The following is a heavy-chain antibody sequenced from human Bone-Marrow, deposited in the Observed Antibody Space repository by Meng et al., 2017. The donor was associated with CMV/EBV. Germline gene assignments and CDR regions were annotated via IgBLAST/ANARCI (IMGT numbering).Heavy chain of an antibody. CDR2: ISSSGSTI. V-gene: IGHV3-48*03. J-gene: IGHJ6*02. D-gene: IGHD6-6*01. CDR3: AREASSSSSNAYYYYYGMDV. CDR1: GFTFSSYE. Sequence: GESLKISCAASGFTFSSYEMNWVRQAPGKGLEWVSYISSSGSTIYYADSVKGRFTISRDNAKNSLYLQMNSLRAVDTAVYYCAREASSSSSNAYYYYYGMDVWGQGTTVTVSS.